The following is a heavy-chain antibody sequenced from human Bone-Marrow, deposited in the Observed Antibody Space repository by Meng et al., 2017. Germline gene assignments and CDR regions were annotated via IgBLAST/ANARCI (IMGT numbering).Heavy chain of an antibody. CDR2: ISYDGSNK. CDR3: ARDSRGYSYGLYYFDY. J-gene: IGHJ4*02. D-gene: IGHD5-18*01. V-gene: IGHV3-30*01. Sequence: VQLGESGGGVDQPGRSLRLSCAAFGFTFSSYAMHWVRQAPGKGLEWVAVISYDGSNKYYADSVKGRFTISRDNSKNTLYLQMNSLRAEDTAVYYCARDSRGYSYGLYYFDYWGQGTLVTVPS. CDR1: GFTFSSYA.